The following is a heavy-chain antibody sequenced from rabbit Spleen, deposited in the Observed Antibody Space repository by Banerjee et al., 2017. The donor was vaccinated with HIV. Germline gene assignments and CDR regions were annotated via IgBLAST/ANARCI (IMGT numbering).Heavy chain of an antibody. V-gene: IGHV1S47*01. Sequence: QEQLVETGGGLVQPGGSLTLSCKASGIDFTKYYITWVRQAPGKGLEWIGIIYAAKGSTDYASWVNGRFTISSHNAQNTLYLQLSSLTAADTATYFCVRGASSTGYYSLWGQGTLVTVS. J-gene: IGHJ3*01. CDR1: GIDFTKYY. CDR3: VRGASSTGYYSL. D-gene: IGHD1-1*01. CDR2: IYAAKGST.